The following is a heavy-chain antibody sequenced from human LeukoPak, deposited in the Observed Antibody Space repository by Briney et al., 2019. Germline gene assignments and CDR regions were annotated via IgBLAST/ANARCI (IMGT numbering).Heavy chain of an antibody. CDR1: GFTFKTXX. CDR3: VRVTSLVLMELDS. V-gene: IGHV3-23*01. CDR2: ISGSSGTT. D-gene: IGHD2-8*01. J-gene: IGHJ5*01. Sequence: GFTFKTXXXXXXXXXPGKXXXXXSSISGSSGTTNYADSVKGRFIISRDNSRDSLHLQMNDLRAEDTAVYYCVRVTSLVLMELDSWGHGTLVTVSS.